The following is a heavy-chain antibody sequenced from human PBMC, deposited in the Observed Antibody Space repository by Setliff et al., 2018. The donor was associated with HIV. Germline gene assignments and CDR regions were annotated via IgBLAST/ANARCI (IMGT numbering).Heavy chain of an antibody. V-gene: IGHV4-59*11. Sequence: SETLSLTCSVSGGSISSHYWSWIRQPPGKGLELIGYIYYIGGTNYNPSLKSRVTISIDTSKSQFSLKLTSVSAADTAIYYCARVPYPADYYMDVWGKGTTGTVS. CDR3: ARVPYPADYYMDV. CDR1: GGSISSHY. CDR2: IYYIGGT. D-gene: IGHD6-19*01. J-gene: IGHJ6*03.